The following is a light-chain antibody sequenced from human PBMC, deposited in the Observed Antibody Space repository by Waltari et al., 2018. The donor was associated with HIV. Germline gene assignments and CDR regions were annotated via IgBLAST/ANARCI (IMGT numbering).Light chain of an antibody. Sequence: QFALTKPPSASGSPGQSVTISCSGPSSDVGGYDDVSWYKQHPGKAPKLMIYEVSRRPSGVPGRFSGSKSCNTASLTVSGLQAEDDADYYCSSHAGSNNYVFGTGTKVTVL. J-gene: IGLJ1*01. CDR1: SSDVGGYDD. CDR2: EVS. CDR3: SSHAGSNNYV. V-gene: IGLV2-8*01.